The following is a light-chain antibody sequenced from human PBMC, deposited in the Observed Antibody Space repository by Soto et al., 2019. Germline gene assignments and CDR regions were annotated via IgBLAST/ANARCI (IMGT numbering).Light chain of an antibody. J-gene: IGKJ5*01. V-gene: IGKV1-12*01. CDR1: QGIAGW. Sequence: DIQMTQSPSSVSASVGDRVTITCRASQGIAGWLAWYQQKPGKAPKLLIYAASSLQSGVPSRFSGSGSGTDFTLTISSLQPDDFATYYCQQANSFPRITFGRGTRLEIK. CDR2: AAS. CDR3: QQANSFPRIT.